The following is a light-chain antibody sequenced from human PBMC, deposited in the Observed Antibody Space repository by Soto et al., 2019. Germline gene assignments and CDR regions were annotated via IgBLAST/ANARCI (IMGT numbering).Light chain of an antibody. Sequence: QSVLTQPASVSGSPGQSINISCTGTSSVVGGYNYVSWYQHHPGKAPKLIIYDVSNRPSGVSNPFSGSKSGNTASLTISGLQPEDDADYYCTSYATSNTRQIVFGTGTKVTVL. CDR1: SSVVGGYNY. J-gene: IGLJ1*01. V-gene: IGLV2-14*03. CDR2: DVS. CDR3: TSYATSNTRQIV.